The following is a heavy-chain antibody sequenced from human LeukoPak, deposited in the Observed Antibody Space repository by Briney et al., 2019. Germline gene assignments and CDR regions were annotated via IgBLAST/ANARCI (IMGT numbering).Heavy chain of an antibody. CDR1: GFTFSSYT. J-gene: IGHJ5*02. CDR3: ARGPPLFDP. V-gene: IGHV3-48*04. Sequence: PGGSLRLSCAASGFTFSSYTMNWVRQAPGKGLVWVSYIDLSGSTLYYVDSVKGRFTISRDNAKNSLYLQMNSLRAKDTAVYYCARGPPLFDPWGQGTLVAVSS. CDR2: IDLSGSTL.